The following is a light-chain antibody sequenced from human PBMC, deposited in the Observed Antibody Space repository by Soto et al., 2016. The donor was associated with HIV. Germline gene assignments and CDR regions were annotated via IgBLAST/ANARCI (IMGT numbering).Light chain of an antibody. V-gene: IGLV3-1*01. CDR2: QDN. CDR3: QTWDTISFVV. J-gene: IGLJ2*01. Sequence: SYALTQPPSVSVSPGQTASITCSGDKLGNKYICWYQQKPGQSPVLVMYQDNNRPSGIPERFSGSNSGNTATLTISGTQAIDEADYYCQTWDTISFVVFGGGTKLTVL. CDR1: KLGNKY.